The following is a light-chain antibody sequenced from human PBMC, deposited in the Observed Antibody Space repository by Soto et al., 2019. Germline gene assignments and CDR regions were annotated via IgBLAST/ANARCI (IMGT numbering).Light chain of an antibody. V-gene: IGKV2-28*01. CDR3: MQTLHTPHT. J-gene: IGKJ2*01. Sequence: DVVMTQSPLSLPVTPGEPASISCRSSQSLLHRDGYNFLDWYLQKPGQSPQFLIYLGSNRASGVPDRFNGSGSGTDFTLQISRVEADDVGEYYCMQTLHTPHTFGQGTKLEIK. CDR1: QSLLHRDGYNF. CDR2: LGS.